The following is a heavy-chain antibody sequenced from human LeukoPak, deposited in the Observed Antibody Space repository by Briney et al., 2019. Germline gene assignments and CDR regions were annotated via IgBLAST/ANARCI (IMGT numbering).Heavy chain of an antibody. CDR1: GFTFDDYA. J-gene: IGHJ4*02. CDR2: ISWNSGSI. CDR3: AKRGAADRRGSDY. Sequence: GGSLRLSCAASGFTFDDYAMHWVRQAPGKGLEWVSGISWNSGSIGYADSVKGRFTISRDNAKNSLYLQMNSLRAEDTAVFYCAKRGAADRRGSDYWGQGTLVTVSS. D-gene: IGHD6-13*01. V-gene: IGHV3-9*01.